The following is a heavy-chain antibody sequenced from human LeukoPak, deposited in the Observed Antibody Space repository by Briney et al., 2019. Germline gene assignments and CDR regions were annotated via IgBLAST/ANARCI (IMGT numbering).Heavy chain of an antibody. CDR3: ARDRSYGAFDH. J-gene: IGHJ4*02. CDR1: GFTFDDYG. V-gene: IGHV3-20*04. CDR2: INRNGGGT. D-gene: IGHD5-18*01. Sequence: GGSLRLSCAASGFTFDDYGMSWVRQAPGKGLEWVSGINRNGGGTGYADSVKGRFTISRDNAKNSLYVQMNSLRAEDTALYYCARDRSYGAFDHWGQGTLVTVSS.